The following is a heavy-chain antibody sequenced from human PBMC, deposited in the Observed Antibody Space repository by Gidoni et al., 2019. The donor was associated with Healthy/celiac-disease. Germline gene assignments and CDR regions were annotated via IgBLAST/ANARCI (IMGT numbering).Heavy chain of an antibody. CDR3: AKGVGYFDWPNDAFDI. Sequence: QVQLVESGGGVVQPGRSLRLSCAASGFTFSTYGMHWVRQAPGKGLEWVAVISYDGSNKYYADSVKGRFTISRDNSKNTLYLQMNSLRAEDTAVYYCAKGVGYFDWPNDAFDIWGQGTMVTVSS. CDR1: GFTFSTYG. V-gene: IGHV3-30*18. J-gene: IGHJ3*02. CDR2: ISYDGSNK. D-gene: IGHD3-9*01.